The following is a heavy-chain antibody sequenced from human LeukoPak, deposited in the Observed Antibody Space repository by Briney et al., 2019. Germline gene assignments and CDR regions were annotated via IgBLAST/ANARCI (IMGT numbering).Heavy chain of an antibody. Sequence: SETLSLTCTVSGGSISSYYWSWIRQPPGKGLEWIGYIYYSGSTNYNPSLKSRVTISVDTSKNQFSLKLSSVTAADTAVYYCARDSYYYDSSFSGFRYWGQGTLVTVSS. J-gene: IGHJ4*02. V-gene: IGHV4-59*01. CDR2: IYYSGST. D-gene: IGHD3-22*01. CDR1: GGSISSYY. CDR3: ARDSYYYDSSFSGFRY.